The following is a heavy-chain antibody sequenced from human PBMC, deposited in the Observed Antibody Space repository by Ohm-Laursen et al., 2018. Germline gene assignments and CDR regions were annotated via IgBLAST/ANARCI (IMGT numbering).Heavy chain of an antibody. CDR1: GFTFRSYS. J-gene: IGHJ4*02. D-gene: IGHD2/OR15-2a*01. V-gene: IGHV3-23*01. CDR2: ISGSGGST. Sequence: SLRLSCTASGFTFRSYSMNWVRQAPGKGLEWVSAISGSGGSTYYADSVKGRFTISRDNTKNSLDMQMNSLKTEATAMYYCTTWDYLGGSKGGFDYWGQGTLVTVS. CDR3: TTWDYLGGSKGGFDY.